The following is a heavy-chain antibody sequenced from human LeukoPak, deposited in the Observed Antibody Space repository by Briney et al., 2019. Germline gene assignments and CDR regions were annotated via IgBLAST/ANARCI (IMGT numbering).Heavy chain of an antibody. CDR2: INHSGST. CDR3: ARVRGVTIFGVVIMVSPYYFDY. Sequence: SETLSLTCAVYGGSFSGYYWSWIRQPPGKGLEWIGEINHSGSTNYNPSLKSRVTISVDTSKNQFSLKLSSVTAADTAVYYCARVRGVTIFGVVIMVSPYYFDYWGQGTLVTVSS. CDR1: GGSFSGYY. D-gene: IGHD3-3*01. V-gene: IGHV4-34*01. J-gene: IGHJ4*02.